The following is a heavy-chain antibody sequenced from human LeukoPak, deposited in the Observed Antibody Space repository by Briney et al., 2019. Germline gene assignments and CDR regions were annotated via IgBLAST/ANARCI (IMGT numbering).Heavy chain of an antibody. CDR1: GFTFSWFS. CDR3: ARSYCSTSSCYASDY. Sequence: KSGGSLRLSCLASGFTFSWFSMNWVRQPPGKGLEWVSSISSSSDYIYYADSLEGRFTISRDNARNSLYLHMDSLRAEDTAVYYCARSYCSTSSCYASDYWGQGTVVTVSS. CDR2: ISSSSDYI. D-gene: IGHD2-2*01. J-gene: IGHJ4*02. V-gene: IGHV3-21*01.